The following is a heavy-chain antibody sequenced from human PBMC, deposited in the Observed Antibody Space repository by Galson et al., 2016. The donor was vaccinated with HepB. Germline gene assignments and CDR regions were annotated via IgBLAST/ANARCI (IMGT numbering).Heavy chain of an antibody. CDR3: AKSPLMLFGELLRYFQH. CDR2: ISYDASKH. Sequence: SLRLSCAASGFTFGSYGMHWVRQAPGKGLEWVAVISYDASKHHNADPVTGRFTLSRDKSTNTLYLQMNSLTAEDPAVYYCAKSPLMLFGELLRYFQHWGQGTLVTVSS. J-gene: IGHJ1*01. CDR1: GFTFGSYG. D-gene: IGHD3-10*01. V-gene: IGHV3-30*18.